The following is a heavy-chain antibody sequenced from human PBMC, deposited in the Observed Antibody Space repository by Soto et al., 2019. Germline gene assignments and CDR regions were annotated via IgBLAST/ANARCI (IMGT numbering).Heavy chain of an antibody. CDR2: ISYDGSNK. J-gene: IGHJ1*01. D-gene: IGHD3-22*01. CDR3: ASVSYYDSSGYVGYFQH. V-gene: IGHV3-30-3*01. Sequence: QVQLVESGGGVVQPGRSLRLSCAASGFTFSSYAMHWVRQAPGKGLEWVAVISYDGSNKYYADSVKGRFTISRDNSKNTLYRKMNSLRAEDTAVYSCASVSYYDSSGYVGYFQHWGQGTLVTVSS. CDR1: GFTFSSYA.